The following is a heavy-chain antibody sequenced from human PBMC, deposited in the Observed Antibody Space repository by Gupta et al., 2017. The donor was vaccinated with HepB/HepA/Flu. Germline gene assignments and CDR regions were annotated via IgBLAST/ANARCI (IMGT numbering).Heavy chain of an antibody. Sequence: QVQLQASGPGLVKPSETLSLTCTVPGGSISSYYWSWIRQPAGKGLEWIGRIYTSGSTNYNPSLKSRVTMSVDTSKNQFSLKLSSVTAADTAVYYCARDLGDGYNYPTLGWFDPWGQGTLVTVSS. CDR3: ARDLGDGYNYPTLGWFDP. V-gene: IGHV4-4*07. J-gene: IGHJ5*02. D-gene: IGHD5-24*01. CDR2: IYTSGST. CDR1: GGSISSYY.